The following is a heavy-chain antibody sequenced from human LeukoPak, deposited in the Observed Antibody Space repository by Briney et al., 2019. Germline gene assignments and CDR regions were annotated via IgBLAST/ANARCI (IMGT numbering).Heavy chain of an antibody. CDR3: ANRPWVQLSSPPGY. CDR2: ISGSASTT. D-gene: IGHD1-1*01. Sequence: GGSLRLSCAASGFTFSSYAIGWVRQAPGQGLEWVSSISGSASTTYYADSVKGRFTISRDNSKNTLYVQMNSLRAQDTAVYYCANRPWVQLSSPPGYWGQGTLVTVSS. CDR1: GFTFSSYA. V-gene: IGHV3-23*01. J-gene: IGHJ4*02.